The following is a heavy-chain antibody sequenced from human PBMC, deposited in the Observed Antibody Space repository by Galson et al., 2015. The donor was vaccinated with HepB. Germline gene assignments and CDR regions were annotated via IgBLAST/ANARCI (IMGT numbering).Heavy chain of an antibody. CDR1: GFSFNDYA. J-gene: IGHJ6*02. V-gene: IGHV3-30*04. CDR3: ARTDSASWSGGPGICYYYYYAMDV. CDR2: ISYDGSRK. Sequence: SLRLSCAASGFSFNDYAMHWVRQAPGKGLEWVAVISYDGSRKHYADSVKGRLTFSRDNSQNTLYLQMKSLSTEDTAVYYCARTDSASWSGGPGICYYYYYAMDVWGQGTTVTVSS. D-gene: IGHD1-14*01.